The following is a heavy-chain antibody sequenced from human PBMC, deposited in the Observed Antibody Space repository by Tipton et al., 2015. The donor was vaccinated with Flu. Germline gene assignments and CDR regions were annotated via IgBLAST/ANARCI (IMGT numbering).Heavy chain of an antibody. V-gene: IGHV4-61*08. J-gene: IGHJ3*02. CDR1: GDSISSGDSY. D-gene: IGHD5-24*01. Sequence: TLSLTCSVSGDSISSGDSYWSWIRQPPGKGLEWIGYIYYSGSTNYNPSLKSRVTISVDTSKNQFSLKLSSVTAADTAVYYCARAVGGWPHTSAAFDIWGQGTMVTVSS. CDR2: IYYSGST. CDR3: ARAVGGWPHTSAAFDI.